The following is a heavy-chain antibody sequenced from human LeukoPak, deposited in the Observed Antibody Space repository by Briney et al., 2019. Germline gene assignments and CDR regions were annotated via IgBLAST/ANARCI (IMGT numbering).Heavy chain of an antibody. CDR2: IYTSGST. CDR3: ARGQAVAGPFDY. V-gene: IGHV4-4*07. D-gene: IGHD6-19*01. Sequence: SETPSLTCTVSGGSISSYYWSWIRQPAGKGLEWIGRIYTSGSTNYNPSLKSRVTISVDKSKNQFSLKLSSVTAADTAVYYCARGQAVAGPFDYWGQGTLVTVSS. J-gene: IGHJ4*02. CDR1: GGSISSYY.